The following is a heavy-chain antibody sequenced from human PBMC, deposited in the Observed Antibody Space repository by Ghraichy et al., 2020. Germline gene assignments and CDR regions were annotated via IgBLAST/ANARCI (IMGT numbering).Heavy chain of an antibody. V-gene: IGHV4-38-2*02. CDR3: ARDTLGGIFGVLTGYYYGIDV. D-gene: IGHD3-3*01. CDR2: IYHSGST. Sequence: SETLSLTCTVSGYSISSGYYWGWIRQPPGKGLEWIVYIYHSGSTYYNPSLKSRVTISVDTSTNQFSLMLISVTAADTAGYYCARDTLGGIFGVLTGYYYGIDVWGQGSSVTVSS. CDR1: GYSISSGYY. J-gene: IGHJ6*02.